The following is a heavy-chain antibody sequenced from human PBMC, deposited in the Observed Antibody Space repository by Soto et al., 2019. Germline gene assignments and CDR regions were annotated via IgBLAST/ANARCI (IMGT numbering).Heavy chain of an antibody. CDR3: ARERATEARGNYFDY. V-gene: IGHV4-59*11. J-gene: IGHJ4*02. D-gene: IGHD6-6*01. CDR2: IYHSGST. Sequence: SSETLSLTCTVSGDPISSHYWSWIRQPPGKGLEWIGYIYHSGSTNYNPSLKSRVTISVDKSKNQFSLKLSSVTAADTAVYYCARERATEARGNYFDYWGQGTRVTVSS. CDR1: GDPISSHY.